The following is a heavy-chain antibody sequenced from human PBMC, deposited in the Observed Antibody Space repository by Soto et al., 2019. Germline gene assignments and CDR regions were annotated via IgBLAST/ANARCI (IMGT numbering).Heavy chain of an antibody. CDR2: MNPKSGNT. CDR1: GYTFTSYD. CDR3: ARVSVVAGNRGVDY. Sequence: ASVKVSCKASGYTFTSYDINWVRQATGQGLEWMGWMNPKSGNTGYAQKFQGRVTMTRDTSISTAYMELSSLRSEDTAVYYCARVSVVAGNRGVDYWGQGTLVTVSS. J-gene: IGHJ4*02. V-gene: IGHV1-8*01. D-gene: IGHD6-19*01.